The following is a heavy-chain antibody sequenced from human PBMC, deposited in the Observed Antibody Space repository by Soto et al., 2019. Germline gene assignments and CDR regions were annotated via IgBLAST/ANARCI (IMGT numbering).Heavy chain of an antibody. D-gene: IGHD3-3*01. CDR1: GGTFSSYA. CDR2: IIPIFGTA. Sequence: GASVKVSCKASGGTFSSYAISWVRQAPGQGLEWMGGIIPIFGTANYAQKFQGRVTITADESTSTAYMELSSLRSEDTAVYYCASPGSPLNTIFGVVILDYWGQGTLVTVSS. V-gene: IGHV1-69*13. CDR3: ASPGSPLNTIFGVVILDY. J-gene: IGHJ4*02.